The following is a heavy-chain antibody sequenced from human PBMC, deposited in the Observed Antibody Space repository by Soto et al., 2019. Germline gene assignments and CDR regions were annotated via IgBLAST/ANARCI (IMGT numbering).Heavy chain of an antibody. D-gene: IGHD6-13*01. CDR2: IYPDNSNT. CDR3: AIQRAAVPTVPLIWFDP. Sequence: GESLKMSCKRSGHFFAGYWIACVPQMPEKELERMGIIYPDNSNTKYSRSFQGQVTISADKSSSTAYLQWSSLKASDTDIYYCAIQRAAVPTVPLIWFDPWGQGTLVTVSS. V-gene: IGHV5-51*01. CDR1: GHFFAGYW. J-gene: IGHJ5*02.